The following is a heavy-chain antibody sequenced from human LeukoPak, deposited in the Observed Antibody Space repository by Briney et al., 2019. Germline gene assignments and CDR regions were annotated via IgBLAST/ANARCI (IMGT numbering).Heavy chain of an antibody. CDR1: GYTFTNYA. D-gene: IGHD4-11*01. CDR2: INTNTGNP. V-gene: IGHV7-4-1*02. J-gene: IGHJ5*02. CDR3: AREGYSNYYNWFDP. Sequence: GASVKVSCKASGYTFTNYAMNWVRQAPGQGLEWMGWINTNTGNPTYAQGFTGRFVFSLDTSVSTAYLQISSLKAEDTAVYYCAREGYSNYYNWFDPWGQGTLVTVSS.